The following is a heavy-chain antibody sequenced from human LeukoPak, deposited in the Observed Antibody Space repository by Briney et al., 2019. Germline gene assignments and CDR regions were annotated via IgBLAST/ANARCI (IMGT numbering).Heavy chain of an antibody. Sequence: PGGSLRLSCAASGFTFSAFWVHWVRQAPGKGLEWVGRIKGETNGGTTEYAAPVKGRFTISRDDSKNTLYLQMNSLKTEDTAVYYCTTGGDYYDRSILSWGQGTLVTVSS. CDR3: TTGGDYYDRSILS. D-gene: IGHD3-22*01. V-gene: IGHV3-15*01. CDR2: IKGETNGGTT. J-gene: IGHJ5*02. CDR1: GFTFSAFW.